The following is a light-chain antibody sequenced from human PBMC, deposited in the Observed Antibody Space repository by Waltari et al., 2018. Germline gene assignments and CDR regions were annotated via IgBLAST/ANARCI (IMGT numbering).Light chain of an antibody. J-gene: IGKJ2*01. CDR2: AS. V-gene: IGKV1D-13*01. CDR1: QGIRTE. Sequence: AIQMTQSPSSLSAYVGDRVTITCRASQGIRTELGWYQQIPGTAPKLLIYASTLEFGVPSRFSGSGSGTDFSFTISSLQPEDIATYYCQQFDNLVYTFGQGTKLEIK. CDR3: QQFDNLVYT.